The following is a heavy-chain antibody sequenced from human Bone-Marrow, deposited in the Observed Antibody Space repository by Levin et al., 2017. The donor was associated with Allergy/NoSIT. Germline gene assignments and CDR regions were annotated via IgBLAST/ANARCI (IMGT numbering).Heavy chain of an antibody. CDR2: ISAYNGNT. CDR3: AREGGYDYIWGSYRLFDY. D-gene: IGHD3-16*02. V-gene: IGHV1-18*01. Sequence: GESLKISCKASGYTFTSYGISWVRQAPGQGLEWMGWISAYNGNTNYAQKLQGRVTMTTDTSTSTAYMELRSLRSDDTAVYYCAREGGYDYIWGSYRLFDYWGQGTLVTVSS. J-gene: IGHJ4*02. CDR1: GYTFTSYG.